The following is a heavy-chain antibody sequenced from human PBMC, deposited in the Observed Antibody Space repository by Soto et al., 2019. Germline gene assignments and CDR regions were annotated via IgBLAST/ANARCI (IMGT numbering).Heavy chain of an antibody. Sequence: GGSLRLSCAASGFTFDDYAMHWVRQAPGKGLEWVSGISWNGGSIDYADSVKGRFTISRDNSKNTLYLQMNSLRAEDTAVYYCARDHYGSENAFDIWGQGTMVTVS. CDR3: ARDHYGSENAFDI. CDR2: ISWNGGSI. CDR1: GFTFDDYA. D-gene: IGHD3-10*01. J-gene: IGHJ3*02. V-gene: IGHV3-20*04.